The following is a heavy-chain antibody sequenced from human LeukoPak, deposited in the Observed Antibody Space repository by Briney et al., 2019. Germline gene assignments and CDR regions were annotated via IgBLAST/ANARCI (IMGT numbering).Heavy chain of an antibody. D-gene: IGHD3-10*01. CDR3: ARETAILGEFPPFDP. J-gene: IGHJ5*02. CDR2: ISAYNGNT. Sequence: ASVKVSCKASGYTFTSYGISWVRQAPGQGLEWMGWISAYNGNTNYAQKLQGRVTMTTDTSTSTAYMELRSLRSDDTAGYYFARETAILGEFPPFDPWGQGTLVTVSS. CDR1: GYTFTSYG. V-gene: IGHV1-18*01.